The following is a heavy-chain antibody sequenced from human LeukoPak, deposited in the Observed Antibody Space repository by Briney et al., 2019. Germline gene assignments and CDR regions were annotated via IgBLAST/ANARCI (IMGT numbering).Heavy chain of an antibody. J-gene: IGHJ5*02. CDR2: ISGDNGNT. Sequence: ASVKVSCKVSRYTFTTYGIGWVRQAPGQGLEWMGWISGDNGNTNYAQKFQGRVTMTTDTSTSTAYMELRSLRSDDTAVYYCARTSHESVLYWSDPWGQGTLVNVSS. CDR3: ARTSHESVLYWSDP. CDR1: RYTFTTYG. V-gene: IGHV1-18*01. D-gene: IGHD3-16*01.